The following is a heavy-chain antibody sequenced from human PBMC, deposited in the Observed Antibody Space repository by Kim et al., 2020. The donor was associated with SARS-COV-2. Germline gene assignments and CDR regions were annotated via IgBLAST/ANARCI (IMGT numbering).Heavy chain of an antibody. CDR3: ARDIIDYYGMDV. J-gene: IGHJ6*02. V-gene: IGHV3-30*01. Sequence: YYAGSVKGRFTISRDNSKNTLYLQMNSLRAEDTAVYYCARDIIDYYGMDVWGQGTTVTVSS.